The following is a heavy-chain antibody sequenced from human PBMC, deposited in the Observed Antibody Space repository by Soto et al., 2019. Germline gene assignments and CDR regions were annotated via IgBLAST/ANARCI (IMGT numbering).Heavy chain of an antibody. D-gene: IGHD2-2*01. Sequence: PGGSLRLSCAASGFTFSSYAMSWVRQAPGKGLEWVSAISGSGGSTYYADSVKGRFTISRDNSKNTLYLQMKSLRAEDTAVYYCANTPYCSSTHSYNFSRSYCGMHVRGQGTTVTVSS. CDR3: ANTPYCSSTHSYNFSRSYCGMHV. CDR1: GFTFSSYA. V-gene: IGHV3-23*01. CDR2: ISGSGGST. J-gene: IGHJ6*02.